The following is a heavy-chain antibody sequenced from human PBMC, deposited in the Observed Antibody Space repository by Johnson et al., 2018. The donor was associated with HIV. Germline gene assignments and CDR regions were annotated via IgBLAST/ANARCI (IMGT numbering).Heavy chain of an antibody. Sequence: VHLVESGGDVVQPGGSLRLSCAASGFTVSSNYMSWVRQAPGKGLEWVSVIYSGGSTYYADSVKGRFTISRDNSKNTLYLQMNSLRAEDTAVYYCAREWLYGFDIWGQGTMVTVSS. CDR2: IYSGGST. CDR3: AREWLYGFDI. D-gene: IGHD5-24*01. V-gene: IGHV3-66*01. CDR1: GFTVSSNY. J-gene: IGHJ3*02.